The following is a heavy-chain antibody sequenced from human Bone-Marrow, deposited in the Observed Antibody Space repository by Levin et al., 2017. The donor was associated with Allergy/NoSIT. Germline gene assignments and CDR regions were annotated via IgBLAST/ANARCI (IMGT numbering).Heavy chain of an antibody. CDR2: IYYSGST. CDR3: ARRIRKYYDFWSGSGRGFDY. D-gene: IGHD3-3*01. J-gene: IGHJ4*02. CDR1: GCSISRSRYY. V-gene: IGHV4-39*01. Sequence: SQTLSLTCPVSGCSISRSRYYLGWIRQPPGKGLEWIGSIYYSGSTYYNPSLKSRVTISVDTSKNQFSLKLSSVTAADTAVYYCARRIRKYYDFWSGSGRGFDYWGQGTLVTVSS.